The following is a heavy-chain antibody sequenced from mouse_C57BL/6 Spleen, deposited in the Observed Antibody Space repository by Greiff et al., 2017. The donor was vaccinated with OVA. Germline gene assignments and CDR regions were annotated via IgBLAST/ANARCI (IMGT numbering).Heavy chain of an antibody. Sequence: QVQLQQSGAELVRPGASVTLSCKASGYTFTDYEMHWVKQTPVHGLEWIGAIDPETGGTAYNQKFKGKAILTADKSSSTAYMELRSLTSEDSAFYYCTRGYPHYYAMDYWGQGTSVTVSS. D-gene: IGHD1-2*01. V-gene: IGHV1-15*01. CDR2: IDPETGGT. J-gene: IGHJ4*01. CDR3: TRGYPHYYAMDY. CDR1: GYTFTDYE.